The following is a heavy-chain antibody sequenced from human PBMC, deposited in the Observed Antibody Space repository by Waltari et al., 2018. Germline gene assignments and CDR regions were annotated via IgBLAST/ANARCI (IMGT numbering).Heavy chain of an antibody. V-gene: IGHV1-2*06. D-gene: IGHD4-4*01. CDR2: INPNSGGT. J-gene: IGHJ4*02. CDR1: GYTFTGYY. CDR3: ARDQKILGRTTVTTRAFPY. Sequence: QVQLVQSGAEVKKPGASVKVSCKASGYTFTGYYMHWVRQAPGQGLEWMGRINPNSGGTNYAQKFQGRVTMTRDTSISTAYMELSRLRSDDTAVYYCARDQKILGRTTVTTRAFPYWGQGTLVTVSS.